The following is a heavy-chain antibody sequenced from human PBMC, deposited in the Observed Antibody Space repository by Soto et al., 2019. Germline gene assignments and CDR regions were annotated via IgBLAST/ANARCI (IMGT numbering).Heavy chain of an antibody. CDR1: GGSISSYY. V-gene: IGHV4-59*01. CDR2: IYYSGST. J-gene: IGHJ2*01. CDR3: AAVGYYDRSGYFSWYFDL. D-gene: IGHD3-22*01. Sequence: SETLSLTCTVSGGSISSYYWSWIRQPPGKGLEWIGYIYYSGSTNYNPSLKSRVTVSVDTSKNQFSLKLSSVTAADTAVYYCAAVGYYDRSGYFSWYFDLWGRGTLVTVSS.